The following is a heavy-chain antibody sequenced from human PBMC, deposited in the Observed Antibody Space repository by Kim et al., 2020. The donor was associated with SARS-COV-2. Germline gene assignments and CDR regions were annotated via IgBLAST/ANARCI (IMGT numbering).Heavy chain of an antibody. CDR1: GFTYNTYG. J-gene: IGHJ6*02. Sequence: GGSLRLSCAASGFTYNTYGMNWVRQAPGKVLEWVANINQDGREKSYGESVKGRLSISRDNAKNSLDLQMNSLRAEDTALCCCAIDKVGAGFYYYGWDVWGQWTTVTVSS. V-gene: IGHV3-7*01. D-gene: IGHD4-17*01. CDR2: INQDGREK. CDR3: AIDKVGAGFYYYGWDV.